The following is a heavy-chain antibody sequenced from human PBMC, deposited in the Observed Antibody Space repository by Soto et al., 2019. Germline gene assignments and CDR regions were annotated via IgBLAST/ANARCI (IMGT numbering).Heavy chain of an antibody. Sequence: SVKVSCKASGGTFSSYAISWVRQAPGQGLEWMGGIIPIFGTANYAQKFQGRVTITADESTSTAYMELSSLRSEDTAVYYCARGLSGYSYENYWGQGTLVTVSS. CDR2: IIPIFGTA. CDR3: ARGLSGYSYENY. D-gene: IGHD5-18*01. CDR1: GGTFSSYA. V-gene: IGHV1-69*13. J-gene: IGHJ4*02.